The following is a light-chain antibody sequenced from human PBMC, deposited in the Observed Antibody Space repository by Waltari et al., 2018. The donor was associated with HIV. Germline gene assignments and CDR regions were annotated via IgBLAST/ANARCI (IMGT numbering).Light chain of an antibody. V-gene: IGKV1-9*01. CDR1: QGIRNY. Sequence: DIVLTQSPPLVSASVGDRITITCRASQGIRNYLALYQQKPGRAPKLLVYGASTLKEGVPSRFVGGVSGTQFTLTITRLQPEDFATYFCQQESSSPLTFGPGTRVDVK. CDR2: GAS. J-gene: IGKJ3*01. CDR3: QQESSSPLT.